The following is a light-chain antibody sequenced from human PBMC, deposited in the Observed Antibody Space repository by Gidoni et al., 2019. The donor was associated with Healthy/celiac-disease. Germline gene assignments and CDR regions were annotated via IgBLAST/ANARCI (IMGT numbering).Light chain of an antibody. CDR1: QSVSSN. CDR2: GAS. J-gene: IGKJ1*01. V-gene: IGKV3-15*01. CDR3: QQYNNWST. Sequence: EIVMTQSLATLSVSPGERATLSCRASQSVSSNLAWYQQKPGQAPRLLIYGASTRATGIPARFSGSGSGTEFTLTISSLQSEDFAVYYCQQYNNWSTFGQGTKVEIK.